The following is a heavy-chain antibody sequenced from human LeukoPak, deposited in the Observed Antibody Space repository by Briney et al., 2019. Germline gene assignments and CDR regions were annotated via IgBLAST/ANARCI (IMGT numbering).Heavy chain of an antibody. D-gene: IGHD5-18*01. Sequence: GGSLRLSCAASGFTFSSYAMSWVRQAPGKGLEWVSAISGSGGSTYYADSVKGRLTISRDNSKNTLYLQMNSLRAEDTAVYYCAKVIFRYSSMGGYGMDVWGQGTTVTVSS. CDR2: ISGSGGST. J-gene: IGHJ6*02. V-gene: IGHV3-23*01. CDR3: AKVIFRYSSMGGYGMDV. CDR1: GFTFSSYA.